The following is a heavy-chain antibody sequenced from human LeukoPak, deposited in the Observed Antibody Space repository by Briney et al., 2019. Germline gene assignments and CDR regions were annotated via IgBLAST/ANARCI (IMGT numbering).Heavy chain of an antibody. Sequence: GRSLRLSCTASGFTFGDHAMSWVRQAPGKGLEWVGFIRSKAYGGTTEYAASVKGRFIISRDDSTSIAYLRMNSLKTEDTAVYYCTRGPIRRWLYYGMDVGGQGTTVIVSS. J-gene: IGHJ6*02. CDR2: IRSKAYGGTT. D-gene: IGHD5-18*01. V-gene: IGHV3-49*04. CDR1: GFTFGDHA. CDR3: TRGPIRRWLYYGMDV.